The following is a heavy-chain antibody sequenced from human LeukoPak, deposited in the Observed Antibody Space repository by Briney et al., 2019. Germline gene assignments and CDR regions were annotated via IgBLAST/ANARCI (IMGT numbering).Heavy chain of an antibody. D-gene: IGHD3-10*01. CDR2: IYYSGTT. Sequence: SETLSLTCTVSGESISGFYWNWIRQPPGKGLEWIGYIYYSGTTNYNPSLKSRVTISVDTSKNQFSLKLSSVTAADTAVYYCARSELRWFDPWGQGTLVTVSS. CDR1: GESISGFY. V-gene: IGHV4-59*08. CDR3: ARSELRWFDP. J-gene: IGHJ5*02.